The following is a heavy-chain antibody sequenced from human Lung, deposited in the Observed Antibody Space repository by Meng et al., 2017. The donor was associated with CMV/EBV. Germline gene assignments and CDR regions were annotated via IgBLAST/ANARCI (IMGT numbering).Heavy chain of an antibody. V-gene: IGHV4-34*01. CDR3: ARGTVTSRVIVPPFAIKIVYGMDV. D-gene: IGHD2-2*01. J-gene: IGHJ6*02. CDR2: INHSGST. Sequence: LXCAVYGGSFSGYYWSWIRQPPGKGLEWIGEINHSGSTNYNPSLKSRVTISVDTSKNKFSLKLSSVTAADTAVYYCARGTVTSRVIVPPFAIKIVYGMDVWGQGTXVTVSS. CDR1: GGSFSGYY.